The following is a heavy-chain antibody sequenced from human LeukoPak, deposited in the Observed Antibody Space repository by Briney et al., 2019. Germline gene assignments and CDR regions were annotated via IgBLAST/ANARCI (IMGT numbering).Heavy chain of an antibody. V-gene: IGHV4-39*01. CDR1: GGSISTSNYF. CDR3: ARPRDGYNWGAFY. D-gene: IGHD5-24*01. J-gene: IGHJ4*02. Sequence: PSETLSLTCTVSGGSISTSNYFWVWIRQPPGKGLEWIGSIYSGVSTYYNPSLKGRVTISVDTSKNQFSLKLSSVTAADTAVYYCARPRDGYNWGAFYWGQGTLVTVSS. CDR2: IYSGVST.